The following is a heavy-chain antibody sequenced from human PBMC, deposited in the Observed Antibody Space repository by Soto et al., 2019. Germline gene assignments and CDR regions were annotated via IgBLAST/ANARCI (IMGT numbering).Heavy chain of an antibody. Sequence: EVQLVESGGGLVQPGGSLRLSCAASGFTFNTYPMNWVRQAPGKGLEWISYISGSTTYISYADSVRGRFAISRDNAKNSLYLQMNGLRAEDTAVYYCVCDSSYALNIWGQGTMVTVSS. CDR1: GFTFNTYP. V-gene: IGHV3-48*04. CDR2: ISGSTTYI. CDR3: VCDSSYALNI. J-gene: IGHJ3*02.